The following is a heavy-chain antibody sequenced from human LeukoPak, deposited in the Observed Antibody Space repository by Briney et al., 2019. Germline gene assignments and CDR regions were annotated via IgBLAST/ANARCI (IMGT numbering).Heavy chain of an antibody. V-gene: IGHV3-23*01. D-gene: IGHD3-10*01. J-gene: IGHJ4*02. CDR3: AKDKVLLWFGEFGY. Sequence: PGGSLRLSCVASGFTFNNYAMTWVRQAPGKGLEWVSAISGSGYSTYYADSVKGRFTISRDNSKNTVSLQMNSLRGEDTAVYYCAKDKVLLWFGEFGYWGQGTLVTVSS. CDR1: GFTFNNYA. CDR2: ISGSGYST.